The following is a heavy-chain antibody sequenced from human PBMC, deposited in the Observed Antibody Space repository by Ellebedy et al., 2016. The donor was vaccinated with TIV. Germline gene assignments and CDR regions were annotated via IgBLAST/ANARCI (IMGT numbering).Heavy chain of an antibody. CDR3: ARSMTTVTSWIDP. J-gene: IGHJ5*02. D-gene: IGHD4-17*01. V-gene: IGHV3-48*04. CDR1: GFAFSAYN. Sequence: PGGSLRLSCAASGFAFSAYNMNWVRQAPGKGLEWISHISSRSSSIYYADSVKGRFITSRDNAKNSLYLQMNTLSAEDTAVYYCARSMTTVTSWIDPWGQGTLVTVSS. CDR2: ISSRSSSI.